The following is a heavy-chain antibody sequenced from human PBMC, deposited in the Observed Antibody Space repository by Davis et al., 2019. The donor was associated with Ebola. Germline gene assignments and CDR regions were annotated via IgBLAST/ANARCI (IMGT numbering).Heavy chain of an antibody. CDR2: ISAYNGNT. CDR3: ALAAAGYGYFDL. D-gene: IGHD6-13*01. V-gene: IGHV1-18*01. J-gene: IGHJ2*01. Sequence: AASVKVSCKASGYTFTSYGISWVRQAPGQGLEWMGWISAYNGNTNYAQKIQGRVTMTTDPSTSTAYMELRSLRSDDTAVYYCALAAAGYGYFDLWGRGTLVTVSS. CDR1: GYTFTSYG.